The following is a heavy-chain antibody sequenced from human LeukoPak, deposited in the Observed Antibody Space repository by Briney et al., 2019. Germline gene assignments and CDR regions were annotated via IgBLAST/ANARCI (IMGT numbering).Heavy chain of an antibody. J-gene: IGHJ4*02. CDR3: ARDVVAAVGSFDY. Sequence: PETLSLTCTVFGDSISTFYWSWIRQPAGKGLEWIGHIYTSGSTNYNPSLKSRVTMSVDTSKNQFFLKLSSVTAADTAVYYCARDVVAAVGSFDYWGQGILVTVSS. D-gene: IGHD6-13*01. CDR1: GDSISTFY. CDR2: IYTSGST. V-gene: IGHV4-4*07.